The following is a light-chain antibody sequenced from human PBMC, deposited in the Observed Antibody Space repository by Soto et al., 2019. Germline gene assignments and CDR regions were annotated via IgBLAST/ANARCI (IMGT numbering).Light chain of an antibody. J-gene: IGKJ2*01. CDR2: HAF. CDR3: QQSHSSPRT. V-gene: IGKV1-39*01. CDR1: QDISIY. Sequence: DIQMTQSPSSLSASVGDSVTITCRASQDISIYLHWYQQKSGKAPKLRIYHAFILQSGVPSRFSGSGSVTDFTLTITSLQPEDFATYYCQQSHSSPRTFGQGTKLEIK.